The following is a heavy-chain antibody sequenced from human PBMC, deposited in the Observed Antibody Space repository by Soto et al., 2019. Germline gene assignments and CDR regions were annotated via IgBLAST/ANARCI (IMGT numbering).Heavy chain of an antibody. D-gene: IGHD1-26*01. CDR2: ISAYNGNT. CDR3: ARDRGSYALDY. Sequence: QVQLVQSGAEVKKPGASVKVSCKASGYTFTSYGISWVRQAPGQGLEWMGWISAYNGNTNYAQKLQGRVTMXTDTSTSTAYXELRSLRFDDTAVYYCARDRGSYALDYWGQGTLVTVSS. CDR1: GYTFTSYG. J-gene: IGHJ4*02. V-gene: IGHV1-18*01.